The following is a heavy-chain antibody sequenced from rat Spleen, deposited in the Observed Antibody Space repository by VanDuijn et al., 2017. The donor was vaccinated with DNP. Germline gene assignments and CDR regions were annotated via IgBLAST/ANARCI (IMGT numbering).Heavy chain of an antibody. CDR3: ARHGEVHLRYAMDA. V-gene: IGHV5-7*01. CDR2: ISYDGRGT. D-gene: IGHD1-5*01. J-gene: IGHJ4*01. CDR1: GFTFSDYN. Sequence: EVQLVESGGGLVQPGRSLKLSCAASGFTFSDYNMAWVRQAPKKGLEWVATISYDGRGTYYRDSVKGRFTISRDTAKSTLYLQMDSLRSEDTATYYCARHGEVHLRYAMDAWGQGTSVTVSS.